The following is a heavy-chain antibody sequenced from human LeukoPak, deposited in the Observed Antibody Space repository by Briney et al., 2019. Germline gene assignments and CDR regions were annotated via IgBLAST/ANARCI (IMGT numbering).Heavy chain of an antibody. CDR3: ARGRNERDLRLLLY. Sequence: ASVKVSCKASGYTFSSYDINWVRQATGQGLEWMGWMNPNSGNTGYAQKLQGRLIINTNASISTAYMELSSLTSEDTAMYYCARGRNERDLRLLLYWGQGTLVTVSS. D-gene: IGHD3-16*01. J-gene: IGHJ4*02. CDR1: GYTFSSYD. V-gene: IGHV1-8*01. CDR2: MNPNSGNT.